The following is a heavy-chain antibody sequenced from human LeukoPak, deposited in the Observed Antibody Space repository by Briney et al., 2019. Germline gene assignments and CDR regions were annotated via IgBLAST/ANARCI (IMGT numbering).Heavy chain of an antibody. J-gene: IGHJ4*02. V-gene: IGHV3-64*01. D-gene: IGHD3-22*01. Sequence: GGSLRLSCVASGFIFENHGMHWVRQAPGKGLEYISAINSNGDSTYYVNSVKGRFTISRDNSKNTVYLQMGSLRSEDMAMYYCARESGGYYDSSGYYYGREDYWGQGTLVTVSS. CDR1: GFIFENHG. CDR3: ARESGGYYDSSGYYYGREDY. CDR2: INSNGDST.